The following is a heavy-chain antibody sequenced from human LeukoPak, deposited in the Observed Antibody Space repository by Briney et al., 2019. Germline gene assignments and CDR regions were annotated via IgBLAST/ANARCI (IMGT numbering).Heavy chain of an antibody. Sequence: SETLSLTCTVSGGSISSYYWSWIRQPPGKGLEWIGYIYYSGSTNYNPSLKSRVTISVDTSKNQFSLKLSSVTAADTAVYYCARVVGAALDYWGQGTLVTVSS. CDR1: GGSISSYY. J-gene: IGHJ4*02. CDR2: IYYSGST. CDR3: ARVVGAALDY. V-gene: IGHV4-59*01. D-gene: IGHD1-26*01.